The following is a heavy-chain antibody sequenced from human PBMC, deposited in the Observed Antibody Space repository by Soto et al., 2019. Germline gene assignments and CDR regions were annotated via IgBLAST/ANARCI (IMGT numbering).Heavy chain of an antibody. CDR3: ARRGYSYGLDV. CDR1: GYNFATYW. Sequence: EVQLVQSGAEVKKPGESLKISCKGSGYNFATYWIAWVRQLPGKGPEWMGIIYPGDSDTSYSPSFQGQVTISVDKSISTAYLQWNSLKASETAVYYCARRGYSYGLDVWGQGTKVTVSS. D-gene: IGHD5-18*01. V-gene: IGHV5-51*01. J-gene: IGHJ6*02. CDR2: IYPGDSDT.